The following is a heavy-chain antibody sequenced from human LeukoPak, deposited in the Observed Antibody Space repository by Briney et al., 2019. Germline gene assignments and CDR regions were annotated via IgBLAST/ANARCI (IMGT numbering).Heavy chain of an antibody. CDR2: IKQDGSEK. D-gene: IGHD3-3*01. J-gene: IGHJ4*02. CDR1: GFTFSSYW. CDR3: ARIGRFLEWLGSFVYDY. V-gene: IGHV3-7*01. Sequence: GGSLRLSCAASGFTFSSYWMSWVRQAPGKGLEWVANIKQDGSEKYYVDSVKGRFTISRDNAKNSLYLQMNSLRAEDTAVYYCARIGRFLEWLGSFVYDYWGQGTLVTVSS.